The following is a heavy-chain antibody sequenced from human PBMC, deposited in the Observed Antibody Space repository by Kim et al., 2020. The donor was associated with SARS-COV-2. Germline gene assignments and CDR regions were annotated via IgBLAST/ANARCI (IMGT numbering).Heavy chain of an antibody. V-gene: IGHV1-8*01. J-gene: IGHJ5*02. CDR1: GYTFTEYD. CDR2: MNPKSGNT. CDR3: VRHRSGWNDNWFDP. Sequence: ASVKVSCKASGYTFTEYDINWVRQAAGQGPEWMGWMNPKSGNTGYAQKFQGRVTMTRELSIKTAYMELSSLRSDDTAVYFCVRHRSGWNDNWFDPWGQGTLVTVSS. D-gene: IGHD6-19*01.